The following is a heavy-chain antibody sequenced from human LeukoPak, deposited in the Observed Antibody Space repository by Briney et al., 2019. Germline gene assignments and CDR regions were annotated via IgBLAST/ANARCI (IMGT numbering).Heavy chain of an antibody. Sequence: TLSLTCTVSGGSISSGSYYWSWIRQPAGKGLEWIGRIYTSGSTNYNPSLKSRVTISVDTSKNQFSLKLSSVTAADTAVYYCARVYYSSSYDYWYFGLWGRGTLVTVSS. D-gene: IGHD6-13*01. CDR2: IYTSGST. CDR3: ARVYYSSSYDYWYFGL. V-gene: IGHV4-61*02. CDR1: GGSISSGSYY. J-gene: IGHJ2*01.